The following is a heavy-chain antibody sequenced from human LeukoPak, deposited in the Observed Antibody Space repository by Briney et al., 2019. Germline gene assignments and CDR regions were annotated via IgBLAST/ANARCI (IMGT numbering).Heavy chain of an antibody. V-gene: IGHV3-23*01. J-gene: IGHJ4*02. CDR1: GFTLSEHA. CDR3: AKDYCRGGNCPLPIFDS. CDR2: IIDVGGT. D-gene: IGHD2-15*01. Sequence: GGSLRLSCGVSGFTLSEHAWSWVRQAPGEGLEWVAGIIDVGGTYYADSVKGRFTISRDSSKNTVYLQMNSLRAEDTATYYCAKDYCRGGNCPLPIFDSWGQGTLVTVSS.